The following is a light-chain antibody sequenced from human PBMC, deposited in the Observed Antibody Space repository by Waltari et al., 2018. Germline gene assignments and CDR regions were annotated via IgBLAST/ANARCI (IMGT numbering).Light chain of an antibody. CDR2: RNN. CDR1: SSNIGRNY. CDR3: AAWDDSLSGHVV. J-gene: IGLJ2*01. Sequence: QSVLTQPPSASGTPGQRVTISCSGSSSNIGRNYVYWYQQLPGPAPKLLFYRNNTRPSWVPAGCSGSKSGASASLAISGLRSEDEADYYCAAWDDSLSGHVVFGGGTKLTVL. V-gene: IGLV1-47*01.